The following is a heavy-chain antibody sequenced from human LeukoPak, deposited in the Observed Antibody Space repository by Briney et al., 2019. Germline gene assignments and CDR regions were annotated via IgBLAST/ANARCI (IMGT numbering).Heavy chain of an antibody. CDR2: IIPIFGTA. V-gene: IGHV1-69*13. CDR3: ARGEVPPHYFDF. CDR1: GGTFSSYA. Sequence: GASVKVSCKASGGTFSSYAISWVRQAPGQGLEWMGGIIPIFGTANYAQKFQGRVTITADESTSTAYMELSSLRSEDTAVYYCARGEVPPHYFDFWGQGTPVTVS. J-gene: IGHJ4*02.